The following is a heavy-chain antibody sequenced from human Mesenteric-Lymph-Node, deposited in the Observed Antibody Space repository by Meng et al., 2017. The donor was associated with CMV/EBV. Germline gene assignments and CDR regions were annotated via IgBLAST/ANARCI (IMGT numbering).Heavy chain of an antibody. CDR3: ARDRTSHIVVVPAADYYYYGMDV. J-gene: IGHJ6*02. D-gene: IGHD2-2*01. CDR1: GGTFSSYA. Sequence: SVKVSCKASGGTFSSYAISWVRQAPGQGLEWMGGIIPIFGTANYAQKFQGRVTITTDESTSTAYMELSSLRSEDTPVYYCARDRTSHIVVVPAADYYYYGMDVWGQGTTVTVSS. CDR2: IIPIFGTA. V-gene: IGHV1-69*05.